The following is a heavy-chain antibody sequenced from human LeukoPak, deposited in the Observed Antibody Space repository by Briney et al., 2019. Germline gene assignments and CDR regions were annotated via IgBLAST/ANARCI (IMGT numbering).Heavy chain of an antibody. Sequence: GGSLRLSCAASGFTSTNYAMNWVRQAPGKGLEWVSVLIGSSGSTDYADSVKGRFTISRDKSKNTLFLQMSSLRAEDTAIYFCAKGAYDYIEMGYFDSWGQGTLVTVSS. J-gene: IGHJ4*02. D-gene: IGHD5-12*01. CDR3: AKGAYDYIEMGYFDS. CDR1: GFTSTNYA. V-gene: IGHV3-23*01. CDR2: LIGSSGST.